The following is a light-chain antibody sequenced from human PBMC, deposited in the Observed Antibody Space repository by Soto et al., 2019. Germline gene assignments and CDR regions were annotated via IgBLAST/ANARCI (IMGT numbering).Light chain of an antibody. CDR3: SPYAGGTYV. CDR1: SSDVGQYNY. CDR2: EVN. V-gene: IGLV2-8*01. Sequence: QSALTQPPSASGSPGQSVTISCTGTSSDVGQYNYISWYQQHPGKAPKLLTYEVNRRPSGVPDRFSGSKSGNTASLTVSGLQAEDEADYYCSPYAGGTYVFGGGTKVNV. J-gene: IGLJ1*01.